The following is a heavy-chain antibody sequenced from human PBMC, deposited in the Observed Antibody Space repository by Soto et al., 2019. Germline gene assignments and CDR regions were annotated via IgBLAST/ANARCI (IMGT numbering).Heavy chain of an antibody. CDR2: INAGNGNT. V-gene: IGHV1-3*01. J-gene: IGHJ3*01. Sequence: ASVKVSCKASGYTFTSYAIHWVRQAPGQRLEWMGWINAGNGNTKYSPKFQGRVTITRDTSASTAYMELSSLRSEDTAVYYCARTGSCSSTSCYGGFDLLGKGTRVTVPS. CDR3: ARTGSCSSTSCYGGFDL. CDR1: GYTFTSYA. D-gene: IGHD2-2*01.